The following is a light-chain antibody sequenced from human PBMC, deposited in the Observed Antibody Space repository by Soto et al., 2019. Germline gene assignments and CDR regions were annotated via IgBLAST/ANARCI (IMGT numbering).Light chain of an antibody. CDR2: DVV. V-gene: IGLV2-11*01. CDR3: HPTAGISAL. Sequence: QSVLTQPRSVSGSPGQSVTISCTGSSSDVGNYNYVSWYQQHPGKVPKLMIYDVVNRPSGFPDRFSGSKSGNTASLTISGLEDEDESAYYCHPTAGISALFGEGTKLTVL. CDR1: SSDVGNYNY. J-gene: IGLJ2*01.